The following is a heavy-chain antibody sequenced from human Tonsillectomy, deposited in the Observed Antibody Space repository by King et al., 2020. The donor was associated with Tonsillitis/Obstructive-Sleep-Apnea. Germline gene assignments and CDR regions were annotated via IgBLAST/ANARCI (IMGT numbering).Heavy chain of an antibody. D-gene: IGHD4-23*01. CDR2: SYYSGST. V-gene: IGHV4-39*01. CDR3: ARHTSGNSGYYFDY. J-gene: IGHJ4*02. Sequence: QLQESGPGLVKPSETLSLTCTVSGGSISSSSYYWGWIRQPPGKGLEWIGSSYYSGSTYHNPSLKSRVTISVDTSKNQFSLKLSSVTAADTAVYYCARHTSGNSGYYFDYWGQGTLVTVSS. CDR1: GGSISSSSYY.